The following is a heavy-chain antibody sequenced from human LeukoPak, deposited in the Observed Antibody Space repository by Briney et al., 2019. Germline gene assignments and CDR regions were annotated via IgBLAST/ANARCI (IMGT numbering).Heavy chain of an antibody. CDR3: ARLGYSYGSEH. CDR2: INHSGST. Sequence: PSETLSLTCAVYGGSFSGYYWSWIRQPPGKGLEWIGEINHSGSTNYNPSLKSRVTISVDTSKNQFSLKLSSVTAADTAVYYCARLGYSYGSEHWGQGTLVTVSS. CDR1: GGSFSGYY. J-gene: IGHJ1*01. V-gene: IGHV4-34*01. D-gene: IGHD5-18*01.